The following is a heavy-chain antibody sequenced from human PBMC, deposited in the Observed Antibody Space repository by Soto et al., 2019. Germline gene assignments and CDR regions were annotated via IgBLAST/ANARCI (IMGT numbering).Heavy chain of an antibody. D-gene: IGHD2-15*01. CDR2: IYYSGST. V-gene: IGHV4-59*08. J-gene: IGHJ4*02. Sequence: QVQLQESGPGLVKPSETLSLTCTVSGGSISSYYWSWIRQPPGKGLEWIGYIYYSGSTNYNPSLKRRVTISVATSKNHCSLTLSSVTAADTAVYYCARRWGRSFDYWGQGTLVTVSS. CDR3: ARRWGRSFDY. CDR1: GGSISSYY.